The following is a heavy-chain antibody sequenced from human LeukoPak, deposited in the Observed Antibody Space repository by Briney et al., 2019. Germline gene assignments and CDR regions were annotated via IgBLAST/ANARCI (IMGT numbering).Heavy chain of an antibody. CDR1: GFTFSSYA. CDR3: ARAREDYDILTGYYTD. Sequence: GGSLRLSCAASGFTFSSYAMSWVRQAPGKGLEWVSAISGSGGSTYYADSVKGRFTISRDNSKNTLYLQMNSLRAEDTAVYYCARAREDYDILTGYYTDWGQGTLVTVSS. CDR2: ISGSGGST. J-gene: IGHJ4*02. V-gene: IGHV3-23*01. D-gene: IGHD3-9*01.